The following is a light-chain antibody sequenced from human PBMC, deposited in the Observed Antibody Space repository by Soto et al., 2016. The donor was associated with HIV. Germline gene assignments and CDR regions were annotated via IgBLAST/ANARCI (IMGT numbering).Light chain of an antibody. CDR3: MQSIKHLLT. J-gene: IGKJ4*01. CDR1: QSLLHSNGYNY. V-gene: IGKV2-28*01. CDR2: LGS. Sequence: DIVMTQNPLSLSVTPGEPASISCRSSQSLLHSNGYNYLDWYLQKPGQSPQLLIYLGSNRASGVPDRFSGSGSGTDFTLKISRVEAEDVGVYYCMQSIKHLLTVGGGPRWRSN.